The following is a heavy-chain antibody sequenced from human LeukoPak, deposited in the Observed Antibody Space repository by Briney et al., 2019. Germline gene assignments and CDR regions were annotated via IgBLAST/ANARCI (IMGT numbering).Heavy chain of an antibody. V-gene: IGHV4-34*01. Sequence: SETLSLTCAVYGGSFSGYYWSWIRQPPGKGLEWIGEINHSGSTNYNPSLKSRVTISVDTSKNQFSLKLSSVTAADTAVYYCAREYYHILTGHQNNAFDIWGQGTMVTVSS. D-gene: IGHD3-9*01. CDR2: INHSGST. J-gene: IGHJ3*02. CDR1: GGSFSGYY. CDR3: AREYYHILTGHQNNAFDI.